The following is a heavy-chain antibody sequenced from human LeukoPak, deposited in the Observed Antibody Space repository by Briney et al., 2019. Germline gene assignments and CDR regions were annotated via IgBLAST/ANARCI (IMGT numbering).Heavy chain of an antibody. D-gene: IGHD4-11*01. CDR3: ARDPDYSNLNYYYGMDV. V-gene: IGHV3-30*04. CDR1: GFTFSSYA. CDR2: ISYDGSNK. J-gene: IGHJ6*02. Sequence: GRSLRLSCAASGFTFSSYAMHWVRQAPDKGLEWVAVISYDGSNKYYADSVEGRFTISRDNSKNTLYLQMNSLRAEDTAVYYCARDPDYSNLNYYYGMDVWGQGTTVTVYS.